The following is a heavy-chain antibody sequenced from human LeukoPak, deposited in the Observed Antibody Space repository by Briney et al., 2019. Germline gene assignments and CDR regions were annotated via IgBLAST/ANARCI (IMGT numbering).Heavy chain of an antibody. V-gene: IGHV3-66*01. CDR2: IYSDGST. Sequence: GGSLRLSCAASGFTVSSNYMSWVRQAPGKGLEWVSIIYSDGSTYYADSVKSRFTISRDNSKNTLYLQMNSLRAEDTAVYYCARVGAVAGGFGIWGQGTMVTVSS. D-gene: IGHD6-19*01. J-gene: IGHJ3*02. CDR1: GFTVSSNY. CDR3: ARVGAVAGGFGI.